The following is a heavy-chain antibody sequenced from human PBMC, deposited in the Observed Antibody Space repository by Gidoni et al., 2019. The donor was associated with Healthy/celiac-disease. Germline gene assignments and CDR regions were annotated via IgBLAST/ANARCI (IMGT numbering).Heavy chain of an antibody. V-gene: IGHV1-8*01. Sequence: VQLVQSGAEVKKPGASVKVSCKASGYTFTSSDINWVRQATGQGLEWMGWMNPNSGNTGYAQKFQGRVTMTRNTSISTAYMELSSLRSEDTAVYYCARGHHLLRAVTTNAFDYWGQGTLVTVSS. CDR1: GYTFTSSD. D-gene: IGHD4-17*01. CDR3: ARGHHLLRAVTTNAFDY. J-gene: IGHJ4*02. CDR2: MNPNSGNT.